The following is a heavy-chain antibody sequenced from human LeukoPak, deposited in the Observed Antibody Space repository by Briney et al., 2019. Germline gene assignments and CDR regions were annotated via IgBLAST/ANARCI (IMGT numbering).Heavy chain of an antibody. CDR2: ISSSSSTI. CDR3: ARGTTVTTLVGNWFDP. J-gene: IGHJ5*02. V-gene: IGHV3-48*04. Sequence: GGSLRLSCAASGFTFSSYAMHWVRQAPGKGLEWVSYISSSSSTIYYADSVKGRFTISRDNAKNSLYLQMNSLRAEDTAVYYCARGTTVTTLVGNWFDPWGQGTLVTVSS. CDR1: GFTFSSYA. D-gene: IGHD4-17*01.